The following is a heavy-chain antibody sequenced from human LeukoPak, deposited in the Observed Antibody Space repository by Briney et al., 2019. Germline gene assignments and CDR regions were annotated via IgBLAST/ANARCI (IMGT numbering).Heavy chain of an antibody. CDR2: ISGSGGST. Sequence: GGSLRLSCAASGFTFSSYAMSWVRQAPGKGLEWVSAISGSGGSTYYADSVKGRFTISRDNSKNTLYLQMDSLRAEDTAFYYCAKDRISARPGCFDPWGQGTLVTVSS. J-gene: IGHJ5*02. V-gene: IGHV3-23*01. CDR3: AKDRISARPGCFDP. CDR1: GFTFSSYA. D-gene: IGHD6-6*01.